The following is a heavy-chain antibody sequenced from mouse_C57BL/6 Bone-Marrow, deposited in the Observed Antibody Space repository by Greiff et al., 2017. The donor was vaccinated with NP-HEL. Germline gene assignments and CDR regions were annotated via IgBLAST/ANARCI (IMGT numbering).Heavy chain of an antibody. Sequence: QVQLQQPGAELVKPGASVKMSCKASGYTFTSYWITWVKQRPGQGLEWIGNIYPAGGSTHYNEKFKSKATLTVDTSSSTAYMQLSSLTSEDSAVSFYARDVGGNHWYFDVWGTGTTVTVSS. V-gene: IGHV1-55*01. CDR3: ARDVGGNHWYFDV. CDR2: IYPAGGST. D-gene: IGHD1-1*02. J-gene: IGHJ1*03. CDR1: GYTFTSYW.